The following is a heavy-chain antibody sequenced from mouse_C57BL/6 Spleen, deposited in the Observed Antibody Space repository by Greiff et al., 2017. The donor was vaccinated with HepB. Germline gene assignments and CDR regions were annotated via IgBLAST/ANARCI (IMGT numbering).Heavy chain of an antibody. D-gene: IGHD1-1*01. J-gene: IGHJ2*01. CDR1: GYTFTSYW. V-gene: IGHV1-50*01. Sequence: QVQLKQPGAELVKPGASVKLSCKASGYTFTSYWMQWVKQRPGQGLEWIGEIDPSDSYTNYNQKFKGKATLTVDTSSSTAYMQLSSLTSEDSAVYYCARSSYLDYWGQGTTLTVSS. CDR3: ARSSYLDY. CDR2: IDPSDSYT.